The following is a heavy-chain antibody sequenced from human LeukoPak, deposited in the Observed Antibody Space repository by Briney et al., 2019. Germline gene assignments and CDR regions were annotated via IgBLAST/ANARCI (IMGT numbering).Heavy chain of an antibody. Sequence: PSETLSLTCTVSGGSISGYYWSWIRQPPGKGLEWIGYIYYSGSTNYNPSLKSRVTISVDTSKNQFSLKLSSVTAADTAVYYCASQRDGHDYWGQGTLVTVSS. D-gene: IGHD5-24*01. CDR2: IYYSGST. J-gene: IGHJ4*02. V-gene: IGHV4-59*08. CDR1: GGSISGYY. CDR3: ASQRDGHDY.